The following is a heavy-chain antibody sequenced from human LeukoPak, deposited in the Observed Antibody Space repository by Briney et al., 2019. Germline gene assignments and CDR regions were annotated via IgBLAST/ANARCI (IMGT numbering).Heavy chain of an antibody. D-gene: IGHD2-2*01. CDR2: ISSSSSYI. V-gene: IGHV3-21*01. CDR3: ARENQLWGDRYYYYMDV. CDR1: GFTFSSYS. Sequence: GGSLRLSCAASGFTFSSYSMNWVRQAPGKGLEWVSSISSSSSYIYYADSVKGRFTISRDNAKNSLYPQMNSLRAEDTAVYYCARENQLWGDRYYYYMDVWGKGTTVTVSS. J-gene: IGHJ6*03.